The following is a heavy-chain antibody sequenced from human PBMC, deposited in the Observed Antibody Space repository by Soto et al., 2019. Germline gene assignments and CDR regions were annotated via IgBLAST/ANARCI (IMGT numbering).Heavy chain of an antibody. CDR1: GYAFSSYG. D-gene: IGHD1-20*01. Sequence: QVQLVQSGAEVKKPGASVKVSCKASGYAFSSYGMHWVRQAPGQRLQWMGWINGGNGNTKYSLSFQGRVTVTRDTSASTAYMELSSLRSEDTAVYYCARGGSGSYNYLSTFNWFDPLGQGTLVIVSS. J-gene: IGHJ5*02. CDR2: INGGNGNT. V-gene: IGHV1-3*01. CDR3: ARGGSGSYNYLSTFNWFDP.